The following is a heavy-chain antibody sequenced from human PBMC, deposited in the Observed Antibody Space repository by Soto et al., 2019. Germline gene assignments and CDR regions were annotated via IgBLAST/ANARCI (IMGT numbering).Heavy chain of an antibody. CDR3: SRSDIAYDDTGFTY. Sequence: EVQLVESGEGLVQPGGSLRLSCEVSGFTFSLYWMHWVRQLPGKGLVWVSTINSDGTYTYYADSVKGRFTISRDTAKNTLYLQMNGLRDEDTAIYYCSRSDIAYDDTGFTYWGQGTLLTVTS. CDR2: INSDGTYT. CDR1: GFTFSLYW. V-gene: IGHV3-74*01. D-gene: IGHD3-22*01. J-gene: IGHJ4*02.